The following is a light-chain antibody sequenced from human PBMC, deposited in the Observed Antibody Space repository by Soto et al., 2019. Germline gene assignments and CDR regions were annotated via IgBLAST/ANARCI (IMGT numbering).Light chain of an antibody. Sequence: DIQMTQSPSTLSASVGDRVTITCRASQSISGSLAWYQQKPGKAPNLLIYEASNLKSGVPSRFSGSGSGTVYTLTISSRQPDDSESYYCQQYNGYWTFGQGTRVEIK. J-gene: IGKJ1*01. CDR1: QSISGS. CDR2: EAS. CDR3: QQYNGYWT. V-gene: IGKV1-5*03.